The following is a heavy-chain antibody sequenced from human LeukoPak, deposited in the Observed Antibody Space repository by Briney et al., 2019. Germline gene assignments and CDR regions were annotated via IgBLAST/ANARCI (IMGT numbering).Heavy chain of an antibody. CDR3: ARGPGGFGEEWDY. Sequence: ASVKVSCKASGYTFTGYYMHWVRQAPGQGLEWMGWINPNSGGTNYAQKFQGRVTMTSDTSISTAYMELSRLSSDDTAVYYCARGPGGFGEEWDYWGQGTLVTVSS. J-gene: IGHJ4*02. CDR2: INPNSGGT. CDR1: GYTFTGYY. D-gene: IGHD3-10*01. V-gene: IGHV1-2*02.